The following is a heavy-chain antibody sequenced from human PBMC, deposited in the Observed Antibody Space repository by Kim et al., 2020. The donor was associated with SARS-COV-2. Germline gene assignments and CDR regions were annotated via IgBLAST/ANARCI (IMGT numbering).Heavy chain of an antibody. V-gene: IGHV3-21*01. CDR2: ISSSSSYI. CDR3: ASRPVSIAARLSGNWYFDL. CDR1: GFTFSSYS. J-gene: IGHJ2*01. Sequence: GGSLRLSCAASGFTFSSYSMNWVRQAPGKGLEWVSSISSSSSYIYCADSVKGRFTISRDNAKNSLYLQMNSLRAEDTAVYYCASRPVSIAARLSGNWYFDLWGRGTLVTVSS. D-gene: IGHD6-6*01.